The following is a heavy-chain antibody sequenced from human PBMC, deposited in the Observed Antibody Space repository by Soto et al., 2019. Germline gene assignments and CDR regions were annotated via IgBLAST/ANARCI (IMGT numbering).Heavy chain of an antibody. CDR1: GYSFTSYW. J-gene: IGHJ6*02. Sequence: PGESLKISCKGSGYSFTSYWISWVRQMPGKGLEWMGRIDPSDSYTNYSPSFQGHVTISADKSISTAYLQWSSLRASDTAMYYCATSGYARYYYYGMDVWGQGTTVTVSS. CDR3: ATSGYARYYYYGMDV. V-gene: IGHV5-10-1*01. CDR2: IDPSDSYT. D-gene: IGHD5-12*01.